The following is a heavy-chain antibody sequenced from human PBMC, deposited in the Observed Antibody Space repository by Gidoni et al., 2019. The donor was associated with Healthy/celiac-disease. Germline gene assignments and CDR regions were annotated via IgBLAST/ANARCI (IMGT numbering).Heavy chain of an antibody. CDR2: IIPIFGTA. J-gene: IGHJ6*02. CDR3: ARDKLELGGYYYGMDV. D-gene: IGHD1-1*01. V-gene: IGHV1-69*01. CDR1: GGTFSSYA. Sequence: QVQLVQSGAEVKKPGSSVQVSCKASGGTFSSYAISWVRQAPGQGLEWMGGIIPIFGTANYAQKFQGRVTITADESTSTAYMELSSLRSEDTAVYYCARDKLELGGYYYGMDVWGQGTTVTVSS.